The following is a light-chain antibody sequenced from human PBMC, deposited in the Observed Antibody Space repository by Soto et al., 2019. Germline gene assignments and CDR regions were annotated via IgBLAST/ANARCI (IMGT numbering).Light chain of an antibody. Sequence: EIVLTQYPGTLSLSPGEIASLSCRSVQSVSGNYLAWYQQKLGQAPRLLIYGATSRATGIPDRFSGSVSGKDFTLTISRLEPEDLAVYYCQQYGRSPTFTFGPGTKVDIK. J-gene: IGKJ3*01. CDR1: QSVSGNY. CDR2: GAT. V-gene: IGKV3-20*01. CDR3: QQYGRSPTFT.